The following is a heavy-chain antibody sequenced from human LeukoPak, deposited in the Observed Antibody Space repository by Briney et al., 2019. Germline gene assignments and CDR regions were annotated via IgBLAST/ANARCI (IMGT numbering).Heavy chain of an antibody. CDR2: IEPSDSYT. J-gene: IGHJ3*02. CDR1: GYSFTSYW. V-gene: IGHV5-10-1*01. Sequence: GESLKISCKGSGYSFTSYWITWVRQMPGKGLEWMGRIEPSDSYTNYSPSFQGHVTISADKSISTAYLQWSSLKASDTAIYYCARHENIFSTFAMWGQGTMVTVSS. D-gene: IGHD3-9*01. CDR3: ARHENIFSTFAM.